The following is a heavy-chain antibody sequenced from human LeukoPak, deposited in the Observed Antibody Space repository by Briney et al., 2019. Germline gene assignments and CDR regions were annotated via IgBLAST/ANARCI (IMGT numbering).Heavy chain of an antibody. J-gene: IGHJ4*02. CDR3: ARRSTYASVTNYLFDY. Sequence: GESLKISCKGYGYSFPIYWIAWVRQMPGKGLEWMGIIYPGDSDTRYSPSFQGQITISADKSISTAYLQWSSLKASDTAMYYCARRSTYASVTNYLFDYWGQGTPVTVSS. V-gene: IGHV5-51*01. CDR2: IYPGDSDT. CDR1: GYSFPIYW. D-gene: IGHD3-10*01.